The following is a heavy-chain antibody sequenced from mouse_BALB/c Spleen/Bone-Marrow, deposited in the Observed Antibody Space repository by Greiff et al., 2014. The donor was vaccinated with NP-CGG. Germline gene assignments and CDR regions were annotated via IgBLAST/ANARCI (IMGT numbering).Heavy chain of an antibody. CDR1: GYTFTDYT. Sequence: EVKLVESGPELVKPGASVKISCKTSGYTFTDYTLHWVKQSHGKSLEWIGGVNPNSGGTSYNQKFKGKATLNLDKSSTTAYMELRSLTSDDSAVYYCARARHYDFWGQGTTLTVSS. CDR2: VNPNSGGT. CDR3: ARARHYDF. J-gene: IGHJ2*01. V-gene: IGHV1-18*01.